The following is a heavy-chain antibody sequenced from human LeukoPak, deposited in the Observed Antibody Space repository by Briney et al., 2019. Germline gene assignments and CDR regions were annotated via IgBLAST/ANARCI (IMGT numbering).Heavy chain of an antibody. CDR3: ARDPLSMGTLTYGMDV. CDR2: IYYSGST. V-gene: IGHV4-61*01. Sequence: SETLSLTSTVSGGSVSSGSYYWSWIRQPPGKGLEWIGYIYYSGSTNYNPSLKSRVTISVDTSKNQFSLKLSSVTAADTAVYYCARDPLSMGTLTYGMDVWGKGTTVTVSS. J-gene: IGHJ6*04. CDR1: GGSVSSGSYY. D-gene: IGHD1/OR15-1a*01.